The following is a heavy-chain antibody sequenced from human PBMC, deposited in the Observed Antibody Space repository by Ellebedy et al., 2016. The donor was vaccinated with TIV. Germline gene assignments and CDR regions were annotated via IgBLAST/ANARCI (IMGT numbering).Heavy chain of an antibody. J-gene: IGHJ4*02. Sequence: SETLSLTCTVSGGSISSYYWSWIRQPPGKGLEWIGYIYFSGSTNYNPSLKSRVTIAVDTSKNQFSLRLTSVTAADTAVYYCARVGIVGGSLEYWGQGALVTVSS. D-gene: IGHD2-15*01. V-gene: IGHV4-59*01. CDR3: ARVGIVGGSLEY. CDR2: IYFSGST. CDR1: GGSISSYY.